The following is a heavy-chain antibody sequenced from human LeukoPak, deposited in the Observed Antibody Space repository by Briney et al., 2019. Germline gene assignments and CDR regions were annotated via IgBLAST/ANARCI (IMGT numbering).Heavy chain of an antibody. CDR2: INHSGST. V-gene: IGHV4-34*01. Sequence: SETLSLTCAVYGGSFSGYYWSWIRQPPGKGLEWIGEINHSGSTNYNPSLKSRVTISVDTSKNQFSLELSSVTAADTAVYYCAKSGYRRGPYYFDYWGQGTLVTVSS. D-gene: IGHD3-3*01. J-gene: IGHJ4*02. CDR1: GGSFSGYY. CDR3: AKSGYRRGPYYFDY.